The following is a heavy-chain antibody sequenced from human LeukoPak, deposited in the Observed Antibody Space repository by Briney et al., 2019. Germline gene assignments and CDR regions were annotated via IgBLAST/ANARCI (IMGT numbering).Heavy chain of an antibody. Sequence: GGSLRLSCAAPGFTFSSYAMSWVRQAPGKGLEWVSAISGSGGSTYYADSVKGRFTISRDNSKNTLYLQMNSLRAEDTAVYYCAKDQDYYDSSGYYYELIDYWGQGTLVTVSS. CDR3: AKDQDYYDSSGYYYELIDY. J-gene: IGHJ4*02. V-gene: IGHV3-23*01. CDR2: ISGSGGST. CDR1: GFTFSSYA. D-gene: IGHD3-22*01.